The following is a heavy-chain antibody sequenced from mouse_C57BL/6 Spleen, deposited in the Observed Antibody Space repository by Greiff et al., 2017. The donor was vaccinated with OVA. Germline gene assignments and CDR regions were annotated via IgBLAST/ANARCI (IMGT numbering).Heavy chain of an antibody. CDR1: GFSFNTYA. J-gene: IGHJ3*01. Sequence: EVQVVESGGGLVQPKGSLKLSCAASGFSFNTYAMNWVRQAPGKGLEWVARIRSKSNNYATYYADSVKDRFTISRDDSESMLYLQMNNLKTEDTAMYYCVRQDSKEFAYWGQGTLVTVSA. CDR2: IRSKSNNYAT. CDR3: VRQDSKEFAY. V-gene: IGHV10-1*01. D-gene: IGHD2-5*01.